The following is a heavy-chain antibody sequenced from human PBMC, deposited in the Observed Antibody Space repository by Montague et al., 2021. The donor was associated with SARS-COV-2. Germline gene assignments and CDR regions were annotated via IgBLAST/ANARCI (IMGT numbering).Heavy chain of an antibody. CDR3: AAQTHYYYYSLDV. CDR2: IYDSGNA. J-gene: IGHJ6*02. Sequence: SETLSLTCAVSGGSIRNYYWSWIRQPPGRGLEWIAYIYDSGNADYNPSLKSRVTILVDTSKNQFSLKLSSVTAADTAVYYCAAQTHYYYYSLDVWGQGTTVTVS. V-gene: IGHV4-59*08. CDR1: GGSIRNYY.